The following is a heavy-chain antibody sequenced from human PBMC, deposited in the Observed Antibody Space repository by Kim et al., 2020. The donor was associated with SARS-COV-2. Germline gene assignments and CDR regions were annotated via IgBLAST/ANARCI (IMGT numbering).Heavy chain of an antibody. CDR1: GGSISSYY. Sequence: SETLSLTCTVSGGSISSYYWSWIRQPPGKGLEWIGYIYYSGSTNYNPSLKSRVTISVDTSKNQFSLKLSSVTAADTAVYYCARARDSGSYYSDSWGQGTLVTVSS. D-gene: IGHD1-26*01. J-gene: IGHJ4*02. CDR3: ARARDSGSYYSDS. V-gene: IGHV4-59*13. CDR2: IYYSGST.